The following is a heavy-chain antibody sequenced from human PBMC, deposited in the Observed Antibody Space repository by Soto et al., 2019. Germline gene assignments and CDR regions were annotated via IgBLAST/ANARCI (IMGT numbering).Heavy chain of an antibody. J-gene: IGHJ6*02. CDR1: GGSISSGGYY. Sequence: SETLSLTCTVSGGSISSGGYYWSWIRQRPGKGLEWIGYIYYSGSTYYNPSLKSRVTISVDTSKNQFSLKLSSVTAADTAVYYCARGAREYQLLGYYYYGMDFWGQGTSVTVSS. V-gene: IGHV4-31*03. CDR3: ARGAREYQLLGYYYYGMDF. CDR2: IYYSGST. D-gene: IGHD2-2*01.